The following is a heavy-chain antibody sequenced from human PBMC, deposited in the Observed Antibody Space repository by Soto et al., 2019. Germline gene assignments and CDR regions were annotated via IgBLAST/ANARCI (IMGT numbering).Heavy chain of an antibody. CDR1: GGTFSSYA. CDR3: ARVYAGAGGGYYYYGMDV. D-gene: IGHD3-16*01. V-gene: IGHV1-69*06. CDR2: IIPIFGTA. J-gene: IGHJ6*02. Sequence: QVQLVQSGAEVKKPGSSVKVSCKASGGTFSSYAISWVRQAPGQGLEWMGGIIPIFGTANYAQKFQGRVTIPADKSTSTAYMELSSLRSEDTAVYYCARVYAGAGGGYYYYGMDVWGQGTTVTVSS.